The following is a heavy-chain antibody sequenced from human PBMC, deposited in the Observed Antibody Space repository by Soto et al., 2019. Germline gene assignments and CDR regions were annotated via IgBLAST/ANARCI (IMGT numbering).Heavy chain of an antibody. D-gene: IGHD6-19*01. CDR3: ARDPTRYSSGWYYFDY. CDR1: GFNFSSYS. Sequence: GGSLRLSCAASGFNFSSYSMNWVRQAPGKGLEWVSSISSSSSYIYYADSVKGRFTISRDNAKNSLYLQMNSLRAEDTAVYYCARDPTRYSSGWYYFDYWGQGTLVTVSS. CDR2: ISSSSSYI. V-gene: IGHV3-21*04. J-gene: IGHJ4*02.